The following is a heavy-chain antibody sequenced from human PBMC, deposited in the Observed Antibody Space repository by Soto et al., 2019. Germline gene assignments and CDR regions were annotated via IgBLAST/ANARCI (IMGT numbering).Heavy chain of an antibody. Sequence: SETLSLTCTVSGGSISSGDYYWSWIRQHPGKGLEWIGCIYYSGTTYYNPSLQSRVTISIDTSKNQFSLRLSSVTAADTAVYYCAGEKSGGNPFDYWGQGTLVTVSS. CDR1: GGSISSGDYY. CDR2: IYYSGTT. CDR3: AGEKSGGNPFDY. D-gene: IGHD2-15*01. V-gene: IGHV4-31*03. J-gene: IGHJ4*02.